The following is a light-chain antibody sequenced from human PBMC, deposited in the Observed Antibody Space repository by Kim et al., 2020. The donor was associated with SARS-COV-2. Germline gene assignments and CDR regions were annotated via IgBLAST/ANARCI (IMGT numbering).Light chain of an antibody. CDR3: QSYDRSLSGSV. CDR2: GNT. Sequence: QRVTTASTGSSSNIGAYYDVHWYQQLPGTAPKLLIHGNTNRPSGVPDRFSGSKSGTSASLDITGLQAEDEAVYYCQSYDRSLSGSVFGGGTQLTVL. J-gene: IGLJ3*02. CDR1: SSNIGAYYD. V-gene: IGLV1-40*01.